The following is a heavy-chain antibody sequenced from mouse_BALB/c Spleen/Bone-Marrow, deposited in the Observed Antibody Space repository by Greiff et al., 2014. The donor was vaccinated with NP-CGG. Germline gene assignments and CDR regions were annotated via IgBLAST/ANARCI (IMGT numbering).Heavy chain of an antibody. V-gene: IGHV1-18*01. J-gene: IGHJ3*01. CDR3: ARGRTAY. CDR1: GYTFTDYT. CDR2: VNPNIGGT. Sequence: EVQLEESGPELLKPGASVKISCKTSGYTFTDYTLHWVKQSHGKSLEWIGGVNPNIGGTNYNQKFKGKATLTLDKSSSTAYMELRSVTSEDSAVYYCARGRTAYWGQGTLVTVSA.